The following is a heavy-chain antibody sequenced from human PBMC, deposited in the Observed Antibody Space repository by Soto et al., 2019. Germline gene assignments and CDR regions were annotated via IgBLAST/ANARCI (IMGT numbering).Heavy chain of an antibody. J-gene: IGHJ3*02. D-gene: IGHD2-2*01. CDR3: SIGSWSAETFDI. CDR1: GGTFNTYT. CDR2: IIPMLTVT. V-gene: IGHV1-69*02. Sequence: QVHLVQSGAEVKTPGSSVKVSCKAAGGTFNTYTLIWVRQAPGHGLEWMGRIIPMLTVTNSAQKFQGRVTLTADKSTGTAFMELTSLRSDDTAIYYCSIGSWSAETFDIWGQGIMVTVSS.